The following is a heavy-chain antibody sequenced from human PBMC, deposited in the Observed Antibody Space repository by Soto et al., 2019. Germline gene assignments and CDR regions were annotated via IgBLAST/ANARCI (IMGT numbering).Heavy chain of an antibody. CDR3: ARDSYSENDFVDY. V-gene: IGHV3-11*06. Sequence: NRGGSLRLSCAASGFTFSDYYMIFIRHSPEKGLEWVSHISSSNSYTNYADSVKGRFTISRDNAKNSLYLQMNSLRVEDTAVYYCARDSYSENDFVDYWGQGTLVTVSS. D-gene: IGHD4-4*01. J-gene: IGHJ4*02. CDR2: ISSSNSYT. CDR1: GFTFSDYY.